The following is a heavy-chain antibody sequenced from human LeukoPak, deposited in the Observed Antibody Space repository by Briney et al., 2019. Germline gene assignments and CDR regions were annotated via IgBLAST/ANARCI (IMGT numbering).Heavy chain of an antibody. J-gene: IGHJ6*03. D-gene: IGHD4-23*01. CDR2: INPSGGST. CDR1: GYTFTNYY. V-gene: IGHV1-46*01. CDR3: AATVGVSLGYYYMDV. Sequence: ASVKVSCKASGYTFTNYYIHWVRQAPGQGLEWMGIINPSGGSTSYAQKFYGRVTMTRDTSTSTAYMELSSLRSEDTAVYYCAATVGVSLGYYYMDVWGKGTTVTVSS.